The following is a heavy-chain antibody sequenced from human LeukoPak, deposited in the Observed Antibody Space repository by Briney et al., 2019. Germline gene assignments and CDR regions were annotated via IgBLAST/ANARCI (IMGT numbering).Heavy chain of an antibody. CDR2: TYYRSKWYH. CDR3: SREEVYRSGSYSEAFDI. CDR1: GDSVSRNSVT. Sequence: SQTLSLTCAISGDSVSRNSVTWNWIRQSPSRGLEWLGRTYYRSKWYHDYAVSVKSRININPDTSKNQFSLQLNSVTPEDTAVYYCSREEVYRSGSYSEAFDIWGQGTMVTVSS. V-gene: IGHV6-1*01. J-gene: IGHJ3*02. D-gene: IGHD1-26*01.